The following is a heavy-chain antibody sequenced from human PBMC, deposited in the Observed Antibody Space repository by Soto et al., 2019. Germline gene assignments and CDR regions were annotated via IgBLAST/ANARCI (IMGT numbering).Heavy chain of an antibody. CDR2: ISHLENT. J-gene: IGHJ4*02. V-gene: IGHV4-30-2*06. Sequence: SETLSLTCTVSGASISYGGFSWSWIRQSPGKGLEWIGYISHLENTYLHPSFKSRLTMSIDRTRNQFSLKLSSVTAADMAVYYCARGGGYDSFDYWGQGVLVTVS. CDR3: ARGGGYDSFDY. CDR1: GASISYGGFS. D-gene: IGHD5-12*01.